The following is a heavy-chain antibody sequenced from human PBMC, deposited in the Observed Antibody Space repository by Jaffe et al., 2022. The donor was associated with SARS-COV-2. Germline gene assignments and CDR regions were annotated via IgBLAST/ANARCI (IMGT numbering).Heavy chain of an antibody. CDR3: ARSLYRGTTVVVVAATPGYFDY. V-gene: IGHV5-51*01. D-gene: IGHD2-15*01. J-gene: IGHJ4*02. CDR2: IYPGDSDT. CDR1: GYSFTSYW. Sequence: EVQLVQSGAEVKKPGESLKISCKGSGYSFTSYWIGWVRQMPGKGLEWMGIIYPGDSDTRYSPSFQGQVTISADKSISTAYLQWSSLKASDTAMYYCARSLYRGTTVVVVAATPGYFDYWGQGTLVTVSS.